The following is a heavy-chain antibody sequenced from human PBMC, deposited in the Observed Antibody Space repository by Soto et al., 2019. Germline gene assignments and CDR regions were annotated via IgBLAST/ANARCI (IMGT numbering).Heavy chain of an antibody. J-gene: IGHJ3*02. V-gene: IGHV5-51*01. CDR1: GYSFTSYW. CDR3: TSLYYYGSGSSIDAFDI. Sequence: PGESLKISCKGSGYSFTSYWIGWVRQMPGKGLEWMGIIYPGDSDTRYSPSFQGQVTISADKSISTAYLQWSSLKASDTAMYYCTSLYYYGSGSSIDAFDIWGQGTMVTVSS. CDR2: IYPGDSDT. D-gene: IGHD3-10*01.